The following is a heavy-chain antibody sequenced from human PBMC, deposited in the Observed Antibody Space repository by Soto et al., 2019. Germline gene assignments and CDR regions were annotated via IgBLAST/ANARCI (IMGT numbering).Heavy chain of an antibody. V-gene: IGHV1-69*08. D-gene: IGHD2-21*01. J-gene: IGHJ4*02. CDR3: AREPGCGDFDY. CDR1: GGTFSSYT. Sequence: QVQLVQSGAEVKKPGSSVKVSCKASGGTFSSYTISWVRQAPGQGLEWMGRIIPILGIANYAQKFQGRVTITADKSTSTAYMELSSLRSEDTAVYYCAREPGCGDFDYWGQGTLVTVSS. CDR2: IIPILGIA.